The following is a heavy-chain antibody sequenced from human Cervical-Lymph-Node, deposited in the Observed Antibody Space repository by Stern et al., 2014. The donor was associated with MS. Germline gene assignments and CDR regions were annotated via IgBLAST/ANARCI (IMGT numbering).Heavy chain of an antibody. CDR1: GVTFSTYA. Sequence: VRLVESGAEVKKPGSSVKVSCKASGVTFSTYAISWVRQAPGQGLEWMGGIIPIFGTANYAQKFQGRVTIIADESTSTVYMELSSLRSEDAAVYYCARKLCSGGSCYFYGMDVWGQGTTVTVSS. CDR2: IIPIFGTA. J-gene: IGHJ6*02. CDR3: ARKLCSGGSCYFYGMDV. D-gene: IGHD2-15*01. V-gene: IGHV1-69*01.